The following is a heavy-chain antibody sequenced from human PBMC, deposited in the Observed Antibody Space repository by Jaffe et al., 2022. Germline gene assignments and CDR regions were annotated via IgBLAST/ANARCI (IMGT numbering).Heavy chain of an antibody. D-gene: IGHD2-21*02. V-gene: IGHV3-53*04. CDR3: ARGSCGGDCYHLAGYYFDY. CDR2: IYSGGST. J-gene: IGHJ4*02. Sequence: EVQLVESGGGLVQPGGSLRLSCAASGFTVSSNYMSWVRQAPGKGLEWVSVIYSGGSTYYADSVKGRFTISRHNSKNTLYLQMNSLRAEDTAVYYCARGSCGGDCYHLAGYYFDYWGQGTLVTVSS. CDR1: GFTVSSNY.